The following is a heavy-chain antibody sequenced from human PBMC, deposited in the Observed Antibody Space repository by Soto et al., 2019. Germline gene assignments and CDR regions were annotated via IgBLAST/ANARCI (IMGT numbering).Heavy chain of an antibody. CDR1: GGSISSYY. Sequence: PSDTLSLTCTVAGGSISSYYWSWIRQPPGKGLEWIGNIYYSGSTNYNPSLKSRVTISVDTSKNQFSLKLSSVTAADTAVYYCARERYYGMDVWGQGTTVTVSS. J-gene: IGHJ6*02. CDR3: ARERYYGMDV. CDR2: IYYSGST. V-gene: IGHV4-59*01.